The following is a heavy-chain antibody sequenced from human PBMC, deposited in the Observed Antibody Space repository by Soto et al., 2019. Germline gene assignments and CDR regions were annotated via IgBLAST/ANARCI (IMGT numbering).Heavy chain of an antibody. CDR2: INPADSDL. Sequence: PGESLKISCQTSGYKFTNNWITWVRQVPGRGLEWVAIINPADSDLRYSPSFQGHLTVSVDRSNSTVYLRWSSLRASDTAKYFCARQTSWFGELSLDYWGQGNLVTVSS. V-gene: IGHV5-51*01. J-gene: IGHJ4*02. D-gene: IGHD3-10*01. CDR3: ARQTSWFGELSLDY. CDR1: GYKFTNNW.